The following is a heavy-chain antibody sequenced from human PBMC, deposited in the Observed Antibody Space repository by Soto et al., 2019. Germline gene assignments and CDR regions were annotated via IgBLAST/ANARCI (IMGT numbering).Heavy chain of an antibody. D-gene: IGHD3-9*01. V-gene: IGHV1-18*01. CDR1: GYTFTSYG. J-gene: IGHJ6*02. CDR2: ISAYNGNT. CDR3: ARDLGAIYDILTGYGMDV. Sequence: ASVKVSCKASGYTFTSYGISWVRQAPGQGLEWKGWISAYNGNTNYAQKLQGRVTMTTDTSTSTAYMDLRSLRFDDTAVYYCARDLGAIYDILTGYGMDVWGQGTTVTVSS.